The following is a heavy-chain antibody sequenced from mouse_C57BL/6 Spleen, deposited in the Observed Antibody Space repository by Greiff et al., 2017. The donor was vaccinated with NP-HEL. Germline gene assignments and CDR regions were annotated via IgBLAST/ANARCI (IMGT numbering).Heavy chain of an antibody. CDR1: GYTFTGYW. Sequence: VQLLQSGAELMKPGASVKLSCKATGYTFTGYWIEWVKQRPGHGLEWIGEILPGSGSTNYNEKFKGKATFTADTSSNTAYMQLSSLTTEDSAIYYCASSPYYYGSSTGFDYWGQGTTLTVSS. D-gene: IGHD1-1*01. CDR2: ILPGSGST. V-gene: IGHV1-9*01. J-gene: IGHJ2*01. CDR3: ASSPYYYGSSTGFDY.